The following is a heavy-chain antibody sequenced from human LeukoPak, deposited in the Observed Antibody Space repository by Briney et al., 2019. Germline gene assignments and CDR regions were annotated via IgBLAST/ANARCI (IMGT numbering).Heavy chain of an antibody. CDR2: IYYSGST. Sequence: SETLSLTCTVSGGSISSHYWSWIRQPPGKGLEWIGYIYYSGSTNYNPSLKSRVTISVDTSKNQFSLKLSSVTAADTAVYYCARRYCSSTSCYVDYWGQGTLVTVSP. CDR3: ARRYCSSTSCYVDY. CDR1: GGSISSHY. J-gene: IGHJ4*02. D-gene: IGHD2-2*01. V-gene: IGHV4-59*11.